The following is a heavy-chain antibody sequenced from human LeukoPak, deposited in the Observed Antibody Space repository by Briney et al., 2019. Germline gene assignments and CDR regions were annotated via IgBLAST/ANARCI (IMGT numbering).Heavy chain of an antibody. CDR3: AREEESSGWSFDY. V-gene: IGHV6-1*01. J-gene: IGHJ4*02. CDR2: TFYRSKWYN. D-gene: IGHD6-19*01. Sequence: SQTLSRTSAISGDSVSSNSAAWNWIRQSPSRSLEWLGRTFYRSKWYNDYIVSVESRININPDTSKNQFSLQLKSVTPEDTAMYYCAREEESSGWSFDYWGQGILVTVSS. CDR1: GDSVSSNSAA.